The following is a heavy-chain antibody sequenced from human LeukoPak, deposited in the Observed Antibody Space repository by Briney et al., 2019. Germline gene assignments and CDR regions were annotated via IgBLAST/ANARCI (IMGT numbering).Heavy chain of an antibody. CDR2: IYYSGST. Sequence: SETLSLTCTVSGGSISSYYWSWIRQPPGKGLEWIGYIYYSGSTNYNPSLKSRVTISVDTSKNQFSLKLSSVTAADTAVYYCARAPLVGYSSSSGAEYFQHWGQGTLVTVSS. J-gene: IGHJ1*01. CDR3: ARAPLVGYSSSSGAEYFQH. D-gene: IGHD6-6*01. CDR1: GGSISSYY. V-gene: IGHV4-59*01.